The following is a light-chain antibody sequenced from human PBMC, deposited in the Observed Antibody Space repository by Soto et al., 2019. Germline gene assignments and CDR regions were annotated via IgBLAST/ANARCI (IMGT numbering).Light chain of an antibody. V-gene: IGKV3-20*01. CDR1: QSLSSSS. Sequence: EIVLTQSPGTLSLSPGERGTLSCRADQSLSSSSLAWYQQKPGQAPRLLIYGASNRASGVPDRFSGGGSGTDFTLTISGLEPEDFAVYYCQQYGSSPHTFGQGTKVDIK. J-gene: IGKJ1*01. CDR2: GAS. CDR3: QQYGSSPHT.